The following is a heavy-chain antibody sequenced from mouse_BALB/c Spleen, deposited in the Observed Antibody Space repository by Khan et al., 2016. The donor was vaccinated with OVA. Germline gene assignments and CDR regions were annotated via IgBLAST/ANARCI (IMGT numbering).Heavy chain of an antibody. D-gene: IGHD1-2*01. CDR1: GFTFSDYY. J-gene: IGHJ3*01. V-gene: IGHV7-3*02. CDR3: ARVDYGYGFAY. CDR2: IRKKASGYTT. Sequence: EVELVESGGGLVEPGGSLRLSCATSGFTFSDYYMSWVRQPPGKALEWLGFIRKKASGYTTEYSASVKGRFTISSDNSQSILYRQMNGLRAEDSATYFCARVDYGYGFAYWGQGTLVTVSA.